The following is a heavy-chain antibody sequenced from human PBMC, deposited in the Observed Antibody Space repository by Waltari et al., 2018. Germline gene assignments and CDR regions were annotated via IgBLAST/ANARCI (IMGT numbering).Heavy chain of an antibody. V-gene: IGHV5-10-1*01. CDR1: GYSFTTHW. CDR3: VRHRTTYPLEIDY. J-gene: IGHJ4*02. D-gene: IGHD2-2*01. CDR2: IDPSDSFR. Sequence: DVQLVQSGAEVKKPEESLRISCEGSGYSFTTHWISWVRQRPGKDLEWVGRIDPSDSFRNYGPAFEGHVTISVDQSLRTAYLQWDSLKASDTAIYYCVRHRTTYPLEIDYWGQGTLVTVSS.